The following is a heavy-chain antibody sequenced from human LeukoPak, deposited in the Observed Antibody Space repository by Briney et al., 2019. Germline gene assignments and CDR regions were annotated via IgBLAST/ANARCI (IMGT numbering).Heavy chain of an antibody. V-gene: IGHV1-18*01. D-gene: IGHD3-9*01. J-gene: IGHJ4*02. CDR3: ARSGYLDILTGYHEYYFDY. CDR2: ISAYNGNT. CDR1: GYTFTSYG. Sequence: ASVKVSCKASGYTFTSYGISWVRQAPGQGLEWMGWISAYNGNTNYAQKLQGRVTMTTDTSTSTAYMELRSLRSDDTAVYYYARSGYLDILTGYHEYYFDYWGQGTLVTVSS.